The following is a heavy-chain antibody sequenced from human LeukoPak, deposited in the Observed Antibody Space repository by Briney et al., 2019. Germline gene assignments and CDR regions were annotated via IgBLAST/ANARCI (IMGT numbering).Heavy chain of an antibody. D-gene: IGHD6-19*01. CDR2: IYTSGST. CDR3: ARGSSGWEGGNYYYYMDV. Sequence: SETLSLTCTVSGGSISSYYWSWIRQPAGKGLEWIGRIYTSGSTNYNPSLKSRVTMSVDTSKNQFSLKLSSVTAADTAVYYCARGSSGWEGGNYYYYMDVWGKGTTVTVS. CDR1: GGSISSYY. V-gene: IGHV4-4*07. J-gene: IGHJ6*03.